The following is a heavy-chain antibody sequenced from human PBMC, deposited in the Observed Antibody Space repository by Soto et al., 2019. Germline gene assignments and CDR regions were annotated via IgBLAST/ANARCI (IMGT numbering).Heavy chain of an antibody. D-gene: IGHD3-3*01. V-gene: IGHV4-30-4*01. CDR1: GGSISSGDYY. CDR2: IYYSGST. CDR3: ASLPTYDFRWAPPPIL. J-gene: IGHJ4*02. Sequence: SETLSLTCTVSGGSISSGDYYWSWIRQPPGKGLEWIGYIYYSGSTYYNPSLKSRVTISVDTSKNQFSLKLSSVTAADTAVYYCASLPTYDFRWAPPPILWGQGTLVTVSS.